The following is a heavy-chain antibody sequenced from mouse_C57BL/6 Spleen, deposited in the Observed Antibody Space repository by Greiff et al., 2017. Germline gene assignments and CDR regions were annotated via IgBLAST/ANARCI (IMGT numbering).Heavy chain of an antibody. J-gene: IGHJ4*01. D-gene: IGHD1-1*01. V-gene: IGHV3-6*01. Sequence: EVQLQQSGPGLVKPSQSLSLTCSVTGYSITSGYYWNWIRQFPGNKLEWMGYISYDGSNNYNPSLKNRISITRDTSKNQFFLKLNSVTTEDTATYYCALLLRESAMDYWGQGTSVTVSS. CDR2: ISYDGSN. CDR3: ALLLRESAMDY. CDR1: GYSITSGYY.